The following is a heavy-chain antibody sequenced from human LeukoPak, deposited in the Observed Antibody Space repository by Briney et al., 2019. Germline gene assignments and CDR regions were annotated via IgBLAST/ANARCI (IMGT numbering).Heavy chain of an antibody. J-gene: IGHJ4*02. D-gene: IGHD3-10*01. V-gene: IGHV4-34*01. CDR3: ARGLGIMVRGAYYFDY. Sequence: SETLSLTCAVYGGSFSGYYWSWIRQPPGKGLEWIGEINHSGSTNYNPSLKGRVTISVDTSKNQFSLKLSSVTAADTAVYYCARGLGIMVRGAYYFDYWGQGTLVTVSS. CDR1: GGSFSGYY. CDR2: INHSGST.